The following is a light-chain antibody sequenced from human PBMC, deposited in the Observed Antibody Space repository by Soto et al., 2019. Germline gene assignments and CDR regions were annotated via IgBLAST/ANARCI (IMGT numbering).Light chain of an antibody. CDR3: QQYNTWHPIT. V-gene: IGKV3-15*01. CDR1: QSVSRK. CDR2: GAS. J-gene: IGKJ5*01. Sequence: IVWTQSPGTLSLSAGERATLSWRASQSVSRKLAWYQQKPGQAPRLLVYGASTRATGIPARFSGSGSGTEFTLTISILQSEYFAVYYCQQYNTWHPITVGQGTRLEIK.